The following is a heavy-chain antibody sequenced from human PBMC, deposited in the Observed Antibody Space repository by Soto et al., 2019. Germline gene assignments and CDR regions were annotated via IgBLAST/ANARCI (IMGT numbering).Heavy chain of an antibody. J-gene: IGHJ6*02. D-gene: IGHD2-2*01. CDR1: GGTFSSYT. CDR2: SIPILGIA. CDR3: ARLDCSSTSCYAPYYYGMDV. V-gene: IGHV1-69*02. Sequence: QVQLVQSGAEVKKPGSSVKVSCKASGGTFSSYTISWVRQAPGQGLEWMGRSIPILGIANYAQKFQGRVTITADKSTSTAYMELSSLRSEDTAVYYCARLDCSSTSCYAPYYYGMDVWGQGTTVTVSS.